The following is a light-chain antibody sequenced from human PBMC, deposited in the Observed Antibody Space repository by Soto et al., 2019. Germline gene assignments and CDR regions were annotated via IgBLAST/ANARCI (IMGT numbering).Light chain of an antibody. Sequence: IVLTQSPGTVSLSPGDRATLSCRASQSVSSSYLAWYQQKPGQAPRLLIYGASSRATGIPDRFSGSGSGTDFTLTISRLEPEDFAVYYCQQYGSSPWTFGQGTKVDIK. CDR1: QSVSSSY. J-gene: IGKJ1*01. CDR2: GAS. CDR3: QQYGSSPWT. V-gene: IGKV3-20*01.